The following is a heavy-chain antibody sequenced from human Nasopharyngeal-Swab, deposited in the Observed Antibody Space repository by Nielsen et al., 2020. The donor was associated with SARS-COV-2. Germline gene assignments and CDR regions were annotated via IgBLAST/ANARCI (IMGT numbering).Heavy chain of an antibody. D-gene: IGHD6-13*01. CDR1: GYTFTSYY. J-gene: IGHJ4*02. V-gene: IGHV1-46*01. CDR2: INPSGGST. CDR3: ARSRRIAAAGPPPNY. Sequence: ASEKVSCKASGYTFTSYYMHWVRQAPGQGLEWMGIINPSGGSTSYAQKFQGRVTMTRDTSTSTVYMELSSLRSEDTAVYYCARSRRIAAAGPPPNYWGQGTLVTVSS.